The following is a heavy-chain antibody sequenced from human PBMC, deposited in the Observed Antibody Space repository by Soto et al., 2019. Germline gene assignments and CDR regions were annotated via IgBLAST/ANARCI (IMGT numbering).Heavy chain of an antibody. Sequence: PSETLSLTCAVYGGSFSNYYWSWIRQPPGKGLEWIGEINHSGSTNYNPLKSRVTISIDTSKNQFSLKLTSVTAADTAVYYCARGGSTITSADYYYGMDVWGQGTTVTVSS. CDR1: GGSFSNYY. CDR2: INHSGST. V-gene: IGHV4-34*01. CDR3: ARGGSTITSADYYYGMDV. D-gene: IGHD1-20*01. J-gene: IGHJ6*02.